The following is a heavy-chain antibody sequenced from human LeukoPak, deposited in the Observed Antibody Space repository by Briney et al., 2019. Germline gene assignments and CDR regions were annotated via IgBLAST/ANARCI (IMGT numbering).Heavy chain of an antibody. V-gene: IGHV3-30*04. J-gene: IGHJ6*02. D-gene: IGHD2-15*01. CDR1: GFTFSSYA. Sequence: PGGSLRLSCAASGFTFSSYAMHWVRQAPGKGLEWVAVISYDGSNKYYADSVKGRFTISRDNSKNTLYLQMNSLRAEDTAVYYCARASDDIVYYYYYGMDVWGQGTTVTVSS. CDR2: ISYDGSNK. CDR3: ARASDDIVYYYYYGMDV.